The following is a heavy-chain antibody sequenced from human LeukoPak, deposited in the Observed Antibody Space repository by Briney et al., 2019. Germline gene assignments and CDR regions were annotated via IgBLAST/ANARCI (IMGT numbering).Heavy chain of an antibody. J-gene: IGHJ4*02. CDR3: AREAKRMVRGVRGGDC. D-gene: IGHD3-10*01. Sequence: SETLSLTCAVYGGSFSGYYWSWIRQPPGKGLEWIGDINHSGSTNYNPSLKSRVTISVDTSKNQFSLKLSSVTAADTAVYYCAREAKRMVRGVRGGDCWGQGTLVTVSS. CDR2: INHSGST. CDR1: GGSFSGYY. V-gene: IGHV4-34*01.